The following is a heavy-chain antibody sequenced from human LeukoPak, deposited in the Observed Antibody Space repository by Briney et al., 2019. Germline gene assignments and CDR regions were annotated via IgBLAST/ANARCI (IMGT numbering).Heavy chain of an antibody. CDR2: ISYDGSNK. CDR3: ARDRGSYSSGWYETLYYYYYGMDV. J-gene: IGHJ6*02. CDR1: GFTYSSYA. V-gene: IGHV3-30-3*01. Sequence: GGSLRLSCAASGFTYSSYAMHWVRQAPGKGLEWVAVISYDGSNKYYTDSVKGRFTISRDNSKNTLYLQMNSLRAEDTAVYYCARDRGSYSSGWYETLYYYYYGMDVWGQGTTVTVSS. D-gene: IGHD6-19*01.